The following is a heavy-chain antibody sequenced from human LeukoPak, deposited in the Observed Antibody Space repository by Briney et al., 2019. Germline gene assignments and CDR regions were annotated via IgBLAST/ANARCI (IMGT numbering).Heavy chain of an antibody. CDR1: GYTFTGYY. V-gene: IGHV1-2*02. CDR2: INPNSGGT. CDR3: ARSDPYSSSSGSDY. Sequence: ASVKVSCKASGYTFTGYYMHWVRQAPGQELEWMGWINPNSGGTNYAQKFQGRVNMTRDTSISTAYMELSRLRSDDTAVYYCARSDPYSSSSGSDYWGQGTLVTVSS. D-gene: IGHD6-6*01. J-gene: IGHJ4*02.